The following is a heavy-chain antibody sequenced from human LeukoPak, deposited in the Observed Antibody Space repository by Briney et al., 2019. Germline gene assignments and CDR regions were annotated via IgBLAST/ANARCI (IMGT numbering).Heavy chain of an antibody. V-gene: IGHV3-23*01. CDR3: AKHPRITMVRGVIFPDY. CDR2: ISGSGGST. J-gene: IGHJ4*02. Sequence: GGSLRLSCAASGFTFSSYAMSWVRQAPGEGLEWVSAISGSGGSTCYADSVKGRFTISRDNSKNTLYLQMNSLRAEDTAVYYCAKHPRITMVRGVIFPDYWGQGTLVTVSS. CDR1: GFTFSSYA. D-gene: IGHD3-10*01.